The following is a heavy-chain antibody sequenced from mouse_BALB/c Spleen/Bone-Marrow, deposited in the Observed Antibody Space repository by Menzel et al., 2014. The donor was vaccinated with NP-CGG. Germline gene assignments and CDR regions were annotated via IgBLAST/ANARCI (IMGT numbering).Heavy chain of an antibody. CDR1: GFTFSSYG. D-gene: IGHD2-4*01. CDR2: ISSGGSYT. CDR3: ARPYDFGAWFAY. Sequence: DVMLVESGGDLVKPGGSLKLSCAASGFTFSSYGMSWVRQTPDKRLEWVATISSGGSYTYYPDSVKGRFTIARDNAKNTLYLQMSSLKSEDTAMYYCARPYDFGAWFAYWGQGTLATVSA. J-gene: IGHJ3*01. V-gene: IGHV5-6*02.